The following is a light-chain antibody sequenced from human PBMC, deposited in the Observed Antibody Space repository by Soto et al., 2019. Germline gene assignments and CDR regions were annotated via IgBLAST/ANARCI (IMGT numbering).Light chain of an antibody. CDR2: DVS. V-gene: IGLV2-14*01. CDR1: SSDVGGYNY. Sequence: QSALTRPASVSGSPGQSITISCTGTSSDVGGYNYVSWYQQHPGKAPKLMIYDVSNRPSGVSNRFSGSKSGNTASLTISGLQAEDEADYYCSSYTSSSTPPVVFGGGTQLTVL. J-gene: IGLJ2*01. CDR3: SSYTSSSTPPVV.